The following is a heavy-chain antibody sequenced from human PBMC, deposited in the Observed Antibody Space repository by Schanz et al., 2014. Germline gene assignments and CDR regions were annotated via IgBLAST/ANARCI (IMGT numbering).Heavy chain of an antibody. Sequence: QVHLVQSGAEVKKPGASVKVSCKASGYTFTSYGINWVRQAPGQGLEWMGIINPSGGSTRYGQKFQGRITVTTDTSTSTVYLELSSLRSDDTAVYYCAGAFDSSGYYFDYWGQGTLVTVSS. CDR3: AGAFDSSGYYFDY. CDR2: INPSGGST. V-gene: IGHV1-46*03. CDR1: GYTFTSYG. D-gene: IGHD3-22*01. J-gene: IGHJ4*02.